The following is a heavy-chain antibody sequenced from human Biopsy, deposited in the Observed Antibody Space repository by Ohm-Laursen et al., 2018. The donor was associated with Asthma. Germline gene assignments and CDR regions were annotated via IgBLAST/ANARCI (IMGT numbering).Heavy chain of an antibody. V-gene: IGHV1-2*06. D-gene: IGHD6-13*01. J-gene: IGHJ5*02. CDR2: INPNSGAT. Sequence: ASVKVSCKTSGYPFIGYHIHWMRQAPGQGLEWMGRINPNSGATNYAQKFQGRVTMTRDTSISTAYMEVSRLRSDDTAVYYCARGQKSAGDRWFDPWGQGTLVTVSS. CDR1: GYPFIGYH. CDR3: ARGQKSAGDRWFDP.